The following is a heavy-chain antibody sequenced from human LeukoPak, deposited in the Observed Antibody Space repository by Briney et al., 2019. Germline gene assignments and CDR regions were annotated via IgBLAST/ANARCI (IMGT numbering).Heavy chain of an antibody. D-gene: IGHD3-3*01. CDR1: GFTFSSYA. J-gene: IGHJ4*02. V-gene: IGHV4-34*01. CDR3: ARGPTRTRFLEWLLGNYFDY. Sequence: GSLRLSCAASGFTFSSYAMSWVRQAPGKGLEWIGEINHSGSTNYNPSLKSRVTISVDTSKNQFSLKLSSVTAADTAVYYCARGPTRTRFLEWLLGNYFDYWGQGTLVTVSS. CDR2: INHSGST.